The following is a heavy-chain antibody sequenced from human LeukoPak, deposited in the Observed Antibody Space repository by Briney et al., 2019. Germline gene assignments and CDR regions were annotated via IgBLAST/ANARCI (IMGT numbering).Heavy chain of an antibody. Sequence: GGSLRLSCAASGFTFSSYAMHWVRQAPGKGLEWVAVISYDGGNKYYADSVKGRFTISRDNSKNTLYLQMNSLRAEDTAVYYCARDEATVTTVVLYYWGQGTLVTVSS. CDR3: ARDEATVTTVVLYY. CDR2: ISYDGGNK. J-gene: IGHJ4*02. V-gene: IGHV3-30-3*01. D-gene: IGHD4-11*01. CDR1: GFTFSSYA.